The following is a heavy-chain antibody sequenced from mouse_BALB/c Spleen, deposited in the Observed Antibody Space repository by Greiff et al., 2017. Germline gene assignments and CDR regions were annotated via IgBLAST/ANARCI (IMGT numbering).Heavy chain of an antibody. V-gene: IGHV1-87*01. CDR3: ARTRVYYGNYGAMDY. CDR2: IYPGDGDT. D-gene: IGHD2-1*01. J-gene: IGHJ4*01. Sequence: QVQLQQSGAELARPGASVKLSCKASGYTFTSYWMQWVKQRPGQGLEWIGAIYPGDGDTRYTQKFKGKATLTADKSSSTAYMQLSSLASEDSAVYYCARTRVYYGNYGAMDYWGQGTSVTVSS. CDR1: GYTFTSYW.